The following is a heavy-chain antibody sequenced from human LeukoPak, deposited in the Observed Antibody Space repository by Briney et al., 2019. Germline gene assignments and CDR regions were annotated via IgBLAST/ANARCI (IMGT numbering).Heavy chain of an antibody. V-gene: IGHV5-51*01. D-gene: IGHD3-10*01. CDR3: AIDTNNYYGSGSFDY. CDR2: IYPGDSDI. J-gene: IGHJ4*02. Sequence: GESLKISCKGSGYSFASYWIAWVRQMPGKGLEWMGTIYPGDSDIRYSPSLQGQVTISADKSISTAYLQWSSLKASDTAMYYCAIDTNNYYGSGSFDYWGQGTLVTVSS. CDR1: GYSFASYW.